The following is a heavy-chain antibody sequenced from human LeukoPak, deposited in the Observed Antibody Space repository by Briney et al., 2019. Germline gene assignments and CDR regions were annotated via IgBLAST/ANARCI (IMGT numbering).Heavy chain of an antibody. Sequence: GASVKVSCKASGYTFTSYYMHWVRQAPGQGLEWMGIINPSGGSTSYAQKFQGRVTMTRDTSISTAYMELSRLRSDDTAVYYCASQDRRVTAGTFDYWGQGTLVTVSS. V-gene: IGHV1-46*01. CDR2: INPSGGST. CDR3: ASQDRRVTAGTFDY. D-gene: IGHD3-10*01. CDR1: GYTFTSYY. J-gene: IGHJ4*02.